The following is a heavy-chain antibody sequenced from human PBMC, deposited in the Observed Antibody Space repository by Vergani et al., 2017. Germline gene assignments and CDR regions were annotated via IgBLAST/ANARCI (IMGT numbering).Heavy chain of an antibody. V-gene: IGHV4-59*01. CDR2: IYYSGST. J-gene: IGHJ5*02. D-gene: IGHD3-22*01. Sequence: QVQLQESGPGLVKPSETLSLTCTVSGGSISSYYWSWIRQPPGKGLEWIGYIYYSGSTNYNPSLKSRVTISVDTSKNQFSLKLSSVTAADTAVYYCARVRRVASYYVSSGYRPVWFDPWGQGTLVTVSS. CDR3: ARVRRVASYYVSSGYRPVWFDP. CDR1: GGSISSYY.